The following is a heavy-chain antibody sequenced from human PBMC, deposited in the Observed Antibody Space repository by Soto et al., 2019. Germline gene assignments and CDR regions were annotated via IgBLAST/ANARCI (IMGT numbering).Heavy chain of an antibody. J-gene: IGHJ3*02. CDR3: TRNAFYYNSSGYHDGFDI. D-gene: IGHD3-22*01. CDR2: ISPKSGGT. V-gene: IGHV1-2*02. Sequence: ASVKVSCKASGYTFSDYYVHWVRQAPGQGLEWMGWISPKSGGTNYAQKFQGRVTMTRDTSIFTAYMELSRLRSDDTAVYYCTRNAFYYNSSGYHDGFDIWGQGTLVTVS. CDR1: GYTFSDYY.